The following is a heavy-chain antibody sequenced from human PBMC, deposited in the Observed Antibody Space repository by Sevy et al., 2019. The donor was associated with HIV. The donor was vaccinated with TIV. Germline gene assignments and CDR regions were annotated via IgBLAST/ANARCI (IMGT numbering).Heavy chain of an antibody. D-gene: IGHD6-13*01. J-gene: IGHJ4*02. V-gene: IGHV3-23*01. CDR1: GFTFSSYA. CDR2: IRGSGGST. Sequence: GGSLRLSSAASGFTFSSYAMSWVRQAPGKGLEWVSAIRGSGGSTYYADSVKGRFTISRDNSKNTLYLQMNSLRAEDTAVCYCANGIAAAGTDYWGQGTLVTVSS. CDR3: ANGIAAAGTDY.